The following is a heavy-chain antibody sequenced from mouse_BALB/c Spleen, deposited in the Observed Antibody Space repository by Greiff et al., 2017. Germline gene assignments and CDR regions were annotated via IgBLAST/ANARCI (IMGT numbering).Heavy chain of an antibody. CDR2: INPSNGGT. V-gene: IGHV1S81*02. J-gene: IGHJ2*01. CDR1: GYTFTSYY. CDR3: TRGYLYYFDY. Sequence: QVQLQQSGAELVKPGASVKLSCKASGYTFTSYYMYWVKQRPGQGLEWIGEINPSNGGTNFNEKFKSKATLTVDKSSSTAYMQLSSLTSEDSAVYYCTRGYLYYFDYWGQGTTLTVSS. D-gene: IGHD2-2*01.